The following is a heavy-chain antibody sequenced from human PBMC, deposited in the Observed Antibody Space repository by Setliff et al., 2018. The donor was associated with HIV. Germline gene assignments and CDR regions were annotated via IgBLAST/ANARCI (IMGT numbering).Heavy chain of an antibody. CDR3: ARKRVGFDGIDV. D-gene: IGHD1-26*01. CDR1: GYTYTAYN. CDR2: INPNTGDT. Sequence: ASVKVSCKASGYTYTAYNIQWVRQAPGQGLEWVGWINPNTGDTSYAENLQGWVTLTRDTSISTAYLEVRSDDTAVYYCARKRVGFDGIDVWGQGTTVTVSS. V-gene: IGHV1-2*04. J-gene: IGHJ6*02.